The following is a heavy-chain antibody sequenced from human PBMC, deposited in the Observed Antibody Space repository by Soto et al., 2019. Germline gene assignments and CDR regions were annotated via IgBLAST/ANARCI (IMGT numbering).Heavy chain of an antibody. CDR1: GFTFSRVS. Sequence: PGGSLRLSCEASGFTFSRVSTNWVRQVPGKGLEWVASISSGSSDTWYADSVKGRFIISRDNAQNSLFLQMNTLRPEDTAMYYCARVAYWGPGTQVTV. CDR3: ARVAY. J-gene: IGHJ4*02. CDR2: ISSGSSDT. V-gene: IGHV3-21*01.